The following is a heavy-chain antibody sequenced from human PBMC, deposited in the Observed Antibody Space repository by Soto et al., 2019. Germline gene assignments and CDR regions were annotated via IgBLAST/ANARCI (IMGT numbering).Heavy chain of an antibody. V-gene: IGHV3-66*01. D-gene: IGHD6-13*01. CDR3: FRDVNDGSSCSPGFDP. Sequence: GGSLRLSCAASGFTVSSNYMSWVRQAPGKGQEWVSVIYSGGSTYYADSVKGRFTISRDNSKHTLYLQMNSLRAEDTALYYCFRDVNDGSSCSPGFDPWGQGTLVTVSS. CDR1: GFTVSSNY. CDR2: IYSGGST. J-gene: IGHJ5*02.